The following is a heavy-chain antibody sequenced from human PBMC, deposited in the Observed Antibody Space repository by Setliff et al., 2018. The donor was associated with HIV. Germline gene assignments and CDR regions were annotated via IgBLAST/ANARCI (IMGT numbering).Heavy chain of an antibody. D-gene: IGHD3-3*01. Sequence: ASVKVSCKASADTFPNCLINWVRQAPGQGLEWMGWINTDSGTTTYAQAFTGRFVFTLDTSVSTAFLQITSLKAEDTAVYYCARGDHDDWGDYCNFFDSWGQGTLVTVSS. CDR2: INTDSGTT. V-gene: IGHV7-4-1*02. J-gene: IGHJ5*01. CDR3: ARGDHDDWGDYCNFFDS. CDR1: ADTFPNCL.